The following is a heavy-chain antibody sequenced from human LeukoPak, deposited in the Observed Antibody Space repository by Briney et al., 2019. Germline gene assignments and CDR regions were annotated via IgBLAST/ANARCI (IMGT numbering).Heavy chain of an antibody. V-gene: IGHV3-48*01. Sequence: GGSLRLSCAASGFTLSSYSMNWVRQAPGKGLEWVSYISSSSSIIYYADSVKGRFTISRDNAKNSLYLQMNSLRAEDTAVYYCAREGPQQLEPRSNWFDPWGQGTLVTVSS. J-gene: IGHJ5*02. CDR1: GFTLSSYS. D-gene: IGHD6-13*01. CDR3: AREGPQQLEPRSNWFDP. CDR2: ISSSSSII.